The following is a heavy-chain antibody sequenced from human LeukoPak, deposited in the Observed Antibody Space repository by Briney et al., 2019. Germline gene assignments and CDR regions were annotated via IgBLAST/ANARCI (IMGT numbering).Heavy chain of an antibody. CDR1: GYSFTRYW. CDR2: IYPGDSDT. V-gene: IGHV5-51*01. J-gene: IGHJ4*02. Sequence: GESLKISCKGSGYSFTRYWIGWVRQMPGQGLEWMGIIYPGDSDTRYSPSFQGQVTISADKSISTAYLQWSSLKASDTAMYYCAREGDGEMATIDNFHYWGQGTLVTVSS. CDR3: AREGDGEMATIDNFHY. D-gene: IGHD5-24*01.